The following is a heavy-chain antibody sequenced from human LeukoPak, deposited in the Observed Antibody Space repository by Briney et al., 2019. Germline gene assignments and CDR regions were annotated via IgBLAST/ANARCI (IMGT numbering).Heavy chain of an antibody. J-gene: IGHJ6*03. CDR3: ARLTYYYYMDV. Sequence: PGGSLRLSCAASGFTVSSNYMSWVRQAPGKGLEWVSVIYIGDSTYYADSVKGRFTISRDNSKNTLYLQMNSLRAEDTAVYYCARLTYYYYMDVWGKGTTVTVSS. CDR2: IYIGDST. CDR1: GFTVSSNY. V-gene: IGHV3-53*01.